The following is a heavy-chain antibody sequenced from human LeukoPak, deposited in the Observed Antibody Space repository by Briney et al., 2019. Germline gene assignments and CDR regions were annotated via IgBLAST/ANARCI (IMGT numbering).Heavy chain of an antibody. CDR2: IYYSGST. CDR3: AREAVTMVRGVIITYYFDY. J-gene: IGHJ4*02. Sequence: PSQTLSLTCTVSGGSISSGGYYWSWIRQHPGKGLEWIGYIYYSGSTYYNPSLKSRVTISVDTSKNQFSLKLSSVTAADTAVYYCAREAVTMVRGVIITYYFDYWGLGTLVTVSS. D-gene: IGHD3-10*01. V-gene: IGHV4-31*03. CDR1: GGSISSGGYY.